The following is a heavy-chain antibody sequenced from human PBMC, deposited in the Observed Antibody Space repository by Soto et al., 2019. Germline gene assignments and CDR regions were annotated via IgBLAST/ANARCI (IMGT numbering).Heavy chain of an antibody. J-gene: IGHJ6*03. CDR1: GYTFTSYG. CDR3: ARVDNYDILTGYFYYYYYMDV. Sequence: QVQLVQSGAEVKKPGASVKVSCKASGYTFTSYGISWVRQAPGQGLEWMGWISAYNGNTNYAQKLQGRVTMTTDTSTSTAYMELRSLRSDDTAVCYCARVDNYDILTGYFYYYYYMDVWGKGTTVTVSS. V-gene: IGHV1-18*01. D-gene: IGHD3-9*01. CDR2: ISAYNGNT.